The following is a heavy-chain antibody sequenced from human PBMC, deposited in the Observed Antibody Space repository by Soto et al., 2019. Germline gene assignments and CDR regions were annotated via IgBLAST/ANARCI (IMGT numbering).Heavy chain of an antibody. Sequence: GSLRLSCAASVLTFSSDWMSWVRQAPGKGLEWVANIKQDGEEKYYVDSVKGRFTISSDHAKNSLYLQMNSLRAEDPAVYYCARDRIYYDFWSGYQDWGQGTMVTVSS. CDR3: ARDRIYYDFWSGYQD. J-gene: IGHJ3*01. V-gene: IGHV3-7*01. D-gene: IGHD3-3*01. CDR1: VLTFSSDW. CDR2: IKQDGEEK.